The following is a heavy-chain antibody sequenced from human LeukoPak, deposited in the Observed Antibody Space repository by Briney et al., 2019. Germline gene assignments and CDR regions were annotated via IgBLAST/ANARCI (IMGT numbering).Heavy chain of an antibody. CDR2: ISGSGGST. J-gene: IGHJ4*02. V-gene: IGHV3-23*01. CDR1: GFTFSHYG. Sequence: GGSLRLSCAASGFTFSHYGMTWVRQAPGKGLEWGSAISGSGGSTYYADSVKGRFTISRDNSKNTLYLQINSLRDEDTAVYYCAKDDAWLQYNDWGQGTLVTVSS. D-gene: IGHD5-24*01. CDR3: AKDDAWLQYND.